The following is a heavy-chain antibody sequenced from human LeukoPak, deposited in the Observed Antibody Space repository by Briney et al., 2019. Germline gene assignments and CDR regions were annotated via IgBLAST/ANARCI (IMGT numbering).Heavy chain of an antibody. D-gene: IGHD6-13*01. CDR1: GGSISRSSYY. CDR2: IYYSGST. J-gene: IGHJ4*02. V-gene: IGHV4-39*01. Sequence: SETLSLTCTVSGGSISRSSYYWGWIRQPPGKGLEWIGSIYYSGSTYYNPSLKSRVTISVDTSKNQFSLKLSSVTAADTAVYYCARSLPAAEDYWGQGTLVTVSS. CDR3: ARSLPAAEDY.